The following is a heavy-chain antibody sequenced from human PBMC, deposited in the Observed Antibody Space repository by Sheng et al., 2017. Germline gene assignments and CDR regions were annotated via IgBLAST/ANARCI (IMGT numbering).Heavy chain of an antibody. CDR2: IRSHGGDT. CDR1: GFSFSDYA. V-gene: IGHV3-64*07. D-gene: IGHD5-18*01. Sequence: EVQLVESGGGLVQPGGSLRLSCAASGFSFSDYAMHWVRQAPGKGLEYVSGIRSHGGDTYYADSVKGRFSISRDNSKNTLFLQMGSLRAEDVAVYYCARDQHGGLSYGLDYWGQGTLVTVSS. J-gene: IGHJ4*02. CDR3: ARDQHGGLSYGLDY.